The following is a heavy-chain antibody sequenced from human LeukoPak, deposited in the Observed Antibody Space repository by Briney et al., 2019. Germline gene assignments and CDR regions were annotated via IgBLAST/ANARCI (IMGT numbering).Heavy chain of an antibody. CDR3: ARGSCSSRSCYKRVNGLDV. CDR2: FHTAGDT. V-gene: IGHV3-13*01. D-gene: IGHD2-2*01. Sequence: GGSLRLSCAASGFTFSNYDMHWVRQATGKGLEWVSAFHTAGDTRYSGSVKGRFATSRENAKNSFYLQMNNLRAGDTAVYYCARGSCSSRSCYKRVNGLDVWGQGTPVTVSS. J-gene: IGHJ6*02. CDR1: GFTFSNYD.